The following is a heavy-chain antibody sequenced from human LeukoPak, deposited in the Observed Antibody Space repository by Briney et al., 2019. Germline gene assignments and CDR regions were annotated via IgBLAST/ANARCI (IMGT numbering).Heavy chain of an antibody. CDR3: AREGLMVRGFYYFDY. J-gene: IGHJ4*02. CDR1: GYTFTGHD. V-gene: IGHV1-69*05. Sequence: SVKVSCKASGYTFTGHDMHWVRQAPGQGLEWMGRIIPIFGTANYAQKFQGRVTITTDESTSTAYMELSSLRSEDTAVYYCAREGLMVRGFYYFDYWGQGTLVTVSS. CDR2: IIPIFGTA. D-gene: IGHD3-10*01.